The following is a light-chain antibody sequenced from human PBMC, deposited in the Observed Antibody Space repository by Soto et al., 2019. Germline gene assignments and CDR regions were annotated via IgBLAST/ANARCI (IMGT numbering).Light chain of an antibody. CDR2: NTN. CDR3: VLYMGSGIGV. J-gene: IGLJ3*02. CDR1: SGSVSANYY. V-gene: IGLV8-61*01. Sequence: QTVVTQEASLSVSPGTTVTLTCGLSSGSVSANYYPSWYQQTPGRAPRTLIYNTNTRSSGVPDRFSGSILGNKAALTITGAQADDESDYYCVLYMGSGIGVFGGGTKLTVL.